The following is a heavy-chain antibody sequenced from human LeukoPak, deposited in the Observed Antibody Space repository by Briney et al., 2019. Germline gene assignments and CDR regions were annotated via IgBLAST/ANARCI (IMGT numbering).Heavy chain of an antibody. Sequence: GGSLRLSCAASGFTFSSYAMSWVRQAPGRGLEWVSAISGSGGKTYYADSVKGRFTISRDNSKNTLYLQMNSLRAEDTAVYYCAKPPTGAADVRDFWGQGTLVTVSS. V-gene: IGHV3-23*01. CDR1: GFTFSSYA. CDR2: ISGSGGKT. CDR3: AKPPTGAADVRDF. J-gene: IGHJ4*02. D-gene: IGHD7-27*01.